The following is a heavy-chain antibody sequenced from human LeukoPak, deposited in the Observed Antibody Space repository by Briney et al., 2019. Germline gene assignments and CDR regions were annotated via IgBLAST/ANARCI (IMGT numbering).Heavy chain of an antibody. J-gene: IGHJ4*02. CDR2: ISGSGGST. CDR3: AKVRSPLWFGELFPVDY. V-gene: IGHV3-23*01. Sequence: GGSLRLSCAASAFTFSSYAMSWVRQAPGKGLEWVSAISGSGGSTYYADSVKGRFTISRDNSKNTLYLQMNSLRADDTAVYYCAKVRSPLWFGELFPVDYWGQGTLVTVSS. CDR1: AFTFSSYA. D-gene: IGHD3-10*01.